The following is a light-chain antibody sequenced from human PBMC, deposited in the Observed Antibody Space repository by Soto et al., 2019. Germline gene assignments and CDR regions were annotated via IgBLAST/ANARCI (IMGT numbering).Light chain of an antibody. V-gene: IGKV1-33*01. CDR1: QDITNY. J-gene: IGKJ1*01. CDR2: DAS. CDR3: QQYTENSGT. Sequence: DIQMTQSPSSLSASVGDRVAISCHASQDITNYLNWYQQKPGKAPNLLIYDASNLETGVPSRFSGSESGTEFTLTISSLQPDDIATYYCQQYTENSGTFGQGTKVDIK.